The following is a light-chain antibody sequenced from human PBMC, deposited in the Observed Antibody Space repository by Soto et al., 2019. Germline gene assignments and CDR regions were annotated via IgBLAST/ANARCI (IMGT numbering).Light chain of an antibody. CDR1: QSISSW. J-gene: IGKJ1*01. CDR2: KAS. V-gene: IGKV1-5*03. Sequence: DIQMTQSPSTLSASVGDRVTITCRASQSISSWLAWYQQKPGKAPKLLIYKASSLESGVPSRLSGSGSGTEFTLTSSSLQPDDFATYYCQQYSSYWTFGQGTKVDIK. CDR3: QQYSSYWT.